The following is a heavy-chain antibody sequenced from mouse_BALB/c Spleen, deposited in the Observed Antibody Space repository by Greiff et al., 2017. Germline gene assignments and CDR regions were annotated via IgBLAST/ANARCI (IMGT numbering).Heavy chain of an antibody. V-gene: IGHV5-17*02. CDR1: GFTFSSFG. CDR2: ISSGSSTI. CDR3: ARGGIITTPYARDY. D-gene: IGHD1-1*01. Sequence: DVKLVESGGGLVQPGGSRKLSCAASGFTFSSFGMHWVRQAPEKGLEWVAYISSGSSTIYYADTVKGRFTISRDNPKNTLFLQMTSLRSEDTAMYYCARGGIITTPYARDYWGQGTSVTVSS. J-gene: IGHJ4*01.